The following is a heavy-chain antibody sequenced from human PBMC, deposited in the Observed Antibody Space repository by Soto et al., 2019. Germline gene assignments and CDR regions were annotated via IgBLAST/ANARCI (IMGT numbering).Heavy chain of an antibody. D-gene: IGHD4-4*01. Sequence: SETLSLTCTVSGGSISSSSYYWGWIRQPPGKGLEWIGSIYYSGITYYNPSLKSRVTMSVDTSKNQFSLKLSSVTAADTAVYYCARGQVDSNYVSDWGQGTLVTVSS. CDR1: GGSISSSSYY. CDR3: ARGQVDSNYVSD. V-gene: IGHV4-39*01. CDR2: IYYSGIT. J-gene: IGHJ4*02.